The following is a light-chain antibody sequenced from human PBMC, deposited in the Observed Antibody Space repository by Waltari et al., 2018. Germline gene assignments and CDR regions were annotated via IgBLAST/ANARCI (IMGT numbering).Light chain of an antibody. Sequence: QSALTQPASVSGSPGQSITISCSGTSSDVGTYNYVSWYQQHPGKAPRLMIYDVSHRPSGVANPFSGSKSVNTASLTISGLQAEDEAEYHCSSYTSSNTLIFGGGTKLTVL. J-gene: IGLJ2*01. CDR3: SSYTSSNTLI. CDR1: SSDVGTYNY. V-gene: IGLV2-14*03. CDR2: DVS.